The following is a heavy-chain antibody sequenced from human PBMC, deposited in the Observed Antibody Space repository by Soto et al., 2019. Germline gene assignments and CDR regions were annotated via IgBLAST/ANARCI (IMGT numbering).Heavy chain of an antibody. Sequence: EVQLVESGGGLVQPGRSLRLSCAASGFTFDDYAMHWVRQAPGNGLWWVSGISWNSGSIGYADSVKGRLTISRANTKNSLNLQMNRLRAKYKDLYYCAKAARQQPRVYYYDMDAWGQGTTVTVSS. J-gene: IGHJ6*02. CDR3: AKAARQQPRVYYYDMDA. CDR1: GFTFDDYA. CDR2: ISWNSGSI. D-gene: IGHD6-13*01. V-gene: IGHV3-9*01.